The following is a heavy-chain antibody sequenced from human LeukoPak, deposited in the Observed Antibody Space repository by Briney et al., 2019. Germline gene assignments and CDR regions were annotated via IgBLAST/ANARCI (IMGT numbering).Heavy chain of an antibody. D-gene: IGHD2-2*01. Sequence: SQTLSLTCAVSGGSISSGGYSWSWIRQPPGKGLEWIGYIYHSGSTYYNPSLKSRVTISVDRSKNQFSLKLSSVTAADTAVYYCASSGVVPAADDAFDIWGQGTMVTVSS. CDR1: GGSISSGGYS. J-gene: IGHJ3*02. CDR3: ASSGVVPAADDAFDI. CDR2: IYHSGST. V-gene: IGHV4-30-2*01.